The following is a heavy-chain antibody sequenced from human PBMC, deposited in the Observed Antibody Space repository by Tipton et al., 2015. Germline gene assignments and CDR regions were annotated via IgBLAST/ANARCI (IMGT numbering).Heavy chain of an antibody. CDR3: ARARGRHGGLFDS. J-gene: IGHJ4*02. V-gene: IGHV4-61*01. D-gene: IGHD4-23*01. CDR1: GDSVSSGSYY. CDR2: ISYTETS. Sequence: TLSLTCTVSGDSVSSGSYYWSWIRQPPGKGLEWIGYISYTETSHYNPSPKSRVTISVDTSKTQFSLKMSSVTASDTAVYYCARARGRHGGLFDSWGQGILVTVSS.